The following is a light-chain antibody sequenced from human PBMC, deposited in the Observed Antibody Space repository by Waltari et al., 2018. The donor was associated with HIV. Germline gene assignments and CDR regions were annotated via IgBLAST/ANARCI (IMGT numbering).Light chain of an antibody. CDR1: SSNIGAGYE. Sequence: QSVLTQPPSVSGAPGQRVTIPCTGSSSNIGAGYEVHWYQQLPGTAPKLLIYGNNNRPSGVPDRFSGSKSATSASLAITGLQAEDEADYYCQSYDSSLSGWVFGGGTKLTVL. J-gene: IGLJ3*02. V-gene: IGLV1-40*01. CDR3: QSYDSSLSGWV. CDR2: GNN.